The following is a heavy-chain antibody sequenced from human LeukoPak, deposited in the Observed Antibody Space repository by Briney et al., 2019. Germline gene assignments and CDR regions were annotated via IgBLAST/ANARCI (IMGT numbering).Heavy chain of an antibody. CDR2: ISSSGAYK. D-gene: IGHD3-22*01. J-gene: IGHJ5*02. Sequence: GGSLRLSCTASGFTFSTYGMNWVRQAPGKGLEWVASISSSGAYKYYADSMKGRFTISRDNARNSLFLQMKSLRAEDTAVYYCARDLFYYEESGYRYNWLDPWGQGTLVTVSS. V-gene: IGHV3-21*01. CDR3: ARDLFYYEESGYRYNWLDP. CDR1: GFTFSTYG.